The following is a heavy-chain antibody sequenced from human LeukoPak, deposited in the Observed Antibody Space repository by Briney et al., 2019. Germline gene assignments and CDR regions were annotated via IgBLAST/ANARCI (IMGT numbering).Heavy chain of an antibody. CDR1: GYSISSGYY. J-gene: IGHJ4*02. D-gene: IGHD3-22*01. CDR3: ASFWGGRYYDFSGADY. V-gene: IGHV4-38-2*02. CDR2: IYHSGST. Sequence: PSETLSLTCTVSGYSISSGYYWGWIRQPPGKGLEWIGSIYHSGSTYYNPSLKSRVTISVDTSKNQFSLKLSSVTAADTAVYFCASFWGGRYYDFSGADYWGQGTLVTVSS.